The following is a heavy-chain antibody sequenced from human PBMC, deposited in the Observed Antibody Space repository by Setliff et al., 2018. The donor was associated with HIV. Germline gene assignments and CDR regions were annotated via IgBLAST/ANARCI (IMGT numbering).Heavy chain of an antibody. J-gene: IGHJ4*02. V-gene: IGHV3-48*04. D-gene: IGHD6-19*01. CDR1: GFTFSRYA. CDR2: ISSASSAT. Sequence: GGSLRLSCAASGFTFSRYAMNWVRQAPGKGLEWISYISSASSATDYADSVKGRFTVSRDNARNSLFLEMNSLRADDTAVYYCAKSASWDLRGWLHWGQGTPVTVSS. CDR3: AKSASWDLRGWLH.